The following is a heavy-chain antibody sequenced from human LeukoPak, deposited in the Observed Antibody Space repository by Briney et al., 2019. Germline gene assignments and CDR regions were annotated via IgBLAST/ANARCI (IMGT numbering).Heavy chain of an antibody. V-gene: IGHV3-23*01. Sequence: GGSLRLSCAASGFTFSNYAMSWVRQTRGKGREWVSSMTGSEDSIFYADSVKGRFTNSRDNSKKTLYLQMNSLRAEDTALYYCAVDYDISTGYFSDLGYWGQGTLVTVSA. CDR1: GFTFSNYA. CDR3: AVDYDISTGYFSDLGY. J-gene: IGHJ4*02. CDR2: MTGSEDSI. D-gene: IGHD3-9*01.